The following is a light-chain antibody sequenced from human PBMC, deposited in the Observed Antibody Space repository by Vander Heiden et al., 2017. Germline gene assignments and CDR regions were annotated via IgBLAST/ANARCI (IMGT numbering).Light chain of an antibody. CDR3: ETWDSSTRV. V-gene: IGLV4-60*03. CDR2: LKGSVSY. J-gene: IGLJ3*02. Sequence: QPVMTQSSSASASIGSSVKLTCTLSSGHISYIIAWHQQQPGKATRYLMKLKGSVSYNKGSGVPDRFSGSSSGADRYLTISILQSEDEADYYCETWDSSTRVFGGGTKLTVL. CDR1: SGHISYI.